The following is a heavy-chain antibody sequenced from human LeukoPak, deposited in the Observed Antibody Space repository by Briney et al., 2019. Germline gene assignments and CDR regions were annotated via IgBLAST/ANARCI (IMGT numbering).Heavy chain of an antibody. CDR1: GGSFSGYY. J-gene: IGHJ5*02. D-gene: IGHD6-19*01. V-gene: IGHV4-34*01. CDR2: INHSGST. CDR3: ARGVSIAVAGTGRWFDP. Sequence: PSETLSLTCAVYGGSFSGYYWSWIRQPPGKGLEWIGEINHSGSTNYNPSLKSRVTISVDTSKNQFSLKLSSVTAADTAVYYCARGVSIAVAGTGRWFDPWGQGTLVTVSS.